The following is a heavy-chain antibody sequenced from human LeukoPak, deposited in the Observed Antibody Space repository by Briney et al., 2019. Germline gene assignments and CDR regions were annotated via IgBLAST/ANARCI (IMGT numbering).Heavy chain of an antibody. CDR1: GGSISSSSYY. Sequence: PSETLSLTCTVSGGSISSSSYYWGWIRQPPGKGLEWIGSIYYSGSTYYNPSLKSRVTISVDASKNQFSLKLSSVTAADTAVYYCAREGLVSSGYYSGWFDPWGQGTLVTVSS. CDR3: AREGLVSSGYYSGWFDP. V-gene: IGHV4-39*07. CDR2: IYYSGST. J-gene: IGHJ5*02. D-gene: IGHD3-22*01.